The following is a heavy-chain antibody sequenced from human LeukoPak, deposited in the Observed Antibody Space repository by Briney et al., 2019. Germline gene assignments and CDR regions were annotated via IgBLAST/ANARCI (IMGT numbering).Heavy chain of an antibody. D-gene: IGHD1-26*01. V-gene: IGHV4-61*01. CDR1: GGSISSSSYY. J-gene: IGHJ4*02. Sequence: PSETLSLTCTVSGGSISSSSYYWSWIRQPPGKGLEWIGYIYYSGSTNYNPSLKSRVTISVDTSKNQFSLKLSSVTAADTAVYYCARDHNGSYYFDYWGQGTLVTVSS. CDR2: IYYSGST. CDR3: ARDHNGSYYFDY.